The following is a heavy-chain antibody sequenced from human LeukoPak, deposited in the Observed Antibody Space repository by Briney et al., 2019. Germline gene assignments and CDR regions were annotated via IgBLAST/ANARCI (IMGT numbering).Heavy chain of an antibody. CDR3: ARSNQADDY. V-gene: IGHV3-74*01. J-gene: IGHJ4*02. Sequence: GGSLRLSCAASGFTFSSYWMHWVRQVPGKGLVWVARINPGGSSITYADSVKGRFTISRDNAKNTLYLQMDSLRAGDTGVYYCARSNQADDYWGQGTLVTVSS. CDR1: GFTFSSYW. D-gene: IGHD1-14*01. CDR2: INPGGSSI.